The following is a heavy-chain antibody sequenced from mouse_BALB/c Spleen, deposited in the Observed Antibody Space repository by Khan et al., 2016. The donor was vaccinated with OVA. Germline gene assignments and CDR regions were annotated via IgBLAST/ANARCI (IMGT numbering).Heavy chain of an antibody. D-gene: IGHD3-2*02. CDR3: AREEALYHFDH. CDR1: GYIFTSYW. J-gene: IGHJ2*01. CDR2: IYPGTDNS. V-gene: IGHV1S132*01. Sequence: QMQLEESGAELVRPGASVKLSCKTSGYIFTSYWIHWVKQRSGQGLEWIARIYPGTDNSYYNEKFKDKATLTADKSSSTAYMQLSSLKSEDSDVXFCAREEALYHFDHWGQGTTLTVSS.